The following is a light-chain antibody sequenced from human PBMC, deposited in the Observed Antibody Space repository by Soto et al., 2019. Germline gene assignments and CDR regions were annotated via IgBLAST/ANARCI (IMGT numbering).Light chain of an antibody. J-gene: IGLJ1*01. Sequence: QSVLTQPPSASGSPGQSVTISCTGASSDVGGYNYVSWFQQHPGKVPKLMIYEVNKRPSGVPDRFSGSKSGNTASLTVSGLQAEDEADYYCSSYAGSNNFGVFGTGTKLTVL. V-gene: IGLV2-8*01. CDR2: EVN. CDR3: SSYAGSNNFGV. CDR1: SSDVGGYNY.